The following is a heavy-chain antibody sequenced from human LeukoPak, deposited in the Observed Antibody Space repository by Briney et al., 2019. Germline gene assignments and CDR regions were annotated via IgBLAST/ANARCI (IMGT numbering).Heavy chain of an antibody. J-gene: IGHJ4*02. V-gene: IGHV3-23*01. CDR2: ISSSGSTI. Sequence: GGSLRLSCAASGFTFDDYAMHWVRQAPGKGLEWVSYISSSGSTIYYADSVKGRFTISRDNSKNTLYLQMNSLRAEDTAVYYCAKDHLVGAEGGYWGQGTLVTVSS. D-gene: IGHD1-26*01. CDR1: GFTFDDYA. CDR3: AKDHLVGAEGGY.